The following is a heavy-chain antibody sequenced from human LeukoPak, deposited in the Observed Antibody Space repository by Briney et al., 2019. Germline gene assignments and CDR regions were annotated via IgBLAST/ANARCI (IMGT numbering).Heavy chain of an antibody. CDR2: IYYSGST. CDR3: AITSSGSQYYYGMDV. Sequence: SETLSLTCTVSGGSISSSSYYWGWIRQPPGKGLEWIGSIYYSGSTYYNPSLKSRVTISVDTSKNQFSLPLSSVTAADTAVYYCAITSSGSQYYYGMDVWGQGTTVTVSS. CDR1: GGSISSSSYY. V-gene: IGHV4-39*01. D-gene: IGHD3-22*01. J-gene: IGHJ6*02.